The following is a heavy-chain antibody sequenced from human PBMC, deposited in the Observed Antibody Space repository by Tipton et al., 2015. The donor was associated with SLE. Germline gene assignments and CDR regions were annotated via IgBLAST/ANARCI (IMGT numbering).Heavy chain of an antibody. CDR2: MYYSGST. V-gene: IGHV4-39*01. CDR3: ARVWGIAASFDP. CDR1: GGSLSSSSYY. J-gene: IGHJ5*02. D-gene: IGHD6-13*01. Sequence: TLSLTCAVSGGSLSSSSYYWGWIRQPPGKGLEWIGSMYYSGSTYYNPSLKSRVTISVDTSKNQFSLKLTSVTAADTAVYYCARVWGIAASFDPWGQGTLVTVSS.